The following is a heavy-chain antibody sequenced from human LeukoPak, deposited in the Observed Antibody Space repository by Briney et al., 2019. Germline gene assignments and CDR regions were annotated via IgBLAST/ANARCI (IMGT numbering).Heavy chain of an antibody. Sequence: GGSLRLSCAASGFTFSSYSMNWVRQAPGKGLEWVSSISSSSSYIYYADSVKGRFTISRDNAKNSVYLQMNSLRPEDTAVYYCARGGYGDFDYWGQGTLVTVSS. J-gene: IGHJ4*02. CDR1: GFTFSSYS. V-gene: IGHV3-21*01. CDR3: ARGGYGDFDY. D-gene: IGHD5-12*01. CDR2: ISSSSSYI.